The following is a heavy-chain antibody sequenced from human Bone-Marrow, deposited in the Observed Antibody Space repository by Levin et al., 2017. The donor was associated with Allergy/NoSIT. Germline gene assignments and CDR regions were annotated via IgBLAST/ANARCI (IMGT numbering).Heavy chain of an antibody. CDR1: GYTFTDYG. Sequence: ASVKVSCKASGYTFTDYGISWVRQAPGQGLEWMGWINVNNGHTNYVQKFQGRVTMTTDTSTSTAYMELRSLRSDDTAIYYCARGFDYWGQGTLVSVSS. CDR3: ARGFDY. J-gene: IGHJ4*02. V-gene: IGHV1-18*01. CDR2: INVNNGHT.